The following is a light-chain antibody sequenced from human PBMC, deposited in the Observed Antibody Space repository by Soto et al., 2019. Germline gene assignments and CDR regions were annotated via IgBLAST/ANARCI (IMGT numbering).Light chain of an antibody. CDR1: QSISSN. J-gene: IGKJ2*01. V-gene: IGKV3-15*01. Sequence: EIVMTQSTATLSVSPGERATLSCRASQSISSNLAWYQKKPGQAPSLLIYGASARTTGIPARFSGSGSGSEFTLTISSLQSEDYAVYYCQHYNHWPFTFGQGTNLEIK. CDR3: QHYNHWPFT. CDR2: GAS.